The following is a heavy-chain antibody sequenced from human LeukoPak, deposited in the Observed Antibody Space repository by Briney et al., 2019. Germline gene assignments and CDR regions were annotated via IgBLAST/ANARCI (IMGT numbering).Heavy chain of an antibody. D-gene: IGHD3-10*01. CDR1: GFTFDDYA. CDR3: ARDLRGSDAYYFDY. CDR2: ISGSGGST. J-gene: IGHJ4*02. V-gene: IGHV3-23*01. Sequence: GGSLRLSCAASGFTFDDYAMHWVRQAPGKGLEWVSAISGSGGSTYYADSVKGRFTISRDNSKNTLYLQMNSLRGEDTAVYYCARDLRGSDAYYFDYWGQGTLVTVSS.